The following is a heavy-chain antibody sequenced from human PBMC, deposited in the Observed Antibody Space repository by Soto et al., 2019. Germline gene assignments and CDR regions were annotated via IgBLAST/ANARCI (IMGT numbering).Heavy chain of an antibody. Sequence: GGSLRLSCTASGFTFGDYAMNWFRQAPGKGLEWVGFIRSKTYGGTTEYAASVKARFTISRDDSKSISYLQMNSLKTEDTAMYYCNLTSWAKYYMDVWGKGTTVTVSS. D-gene: IGHD3-9*01. V-gene: IGHV3-49*03. CDR3: NLTSWAKYYMDV. CDR1: GFTFGDYA. CDR2: IRSKTYGGTT. J-gene: IGHJ6*03.